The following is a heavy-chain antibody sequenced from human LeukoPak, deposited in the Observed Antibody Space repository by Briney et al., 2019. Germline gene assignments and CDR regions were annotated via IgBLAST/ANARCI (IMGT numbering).Heavy chain of an antibody. CDR3: ARELKRFLDY. Sequence: GGSLRLSCVASGFTFRDYWMTWVRQAPGKGLEWVAVISYDGSNKYYADSVKGRFTISRDNSKNTLYLQMNSLRAEDTAVYYCARELKRFLDYWGQGTLVTVSS. CDR1: GFTFRDYW. D-gene: IGHD3-3*01. V-gene: IGHV3-30-3*01. CDR2: ISYDGSNK. J-gene: IGHJ4*02.